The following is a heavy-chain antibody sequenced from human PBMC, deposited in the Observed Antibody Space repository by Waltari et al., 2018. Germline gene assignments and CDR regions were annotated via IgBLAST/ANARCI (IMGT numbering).Heavy chain of an antibody. CDR3: ARLLYYGSGSRGDY. CDR1: GGSFRGYH. J-gene: IGHJ4*02. V-gene: IGHV4-34*01. D-gene: IGHD3-10*01. CDR2: INHSGST. Sequence: QVQLQPWGAGPLKPSETLSPTCAGHGGSFRGYHWSWIRQPPGKGLEWIGEINHSGSTNYNPSLKSRVTISVDTSKNQFSLKLSSVTAADTAVYYCARLLYYGSGSRGDYWGQGTLVTVSS.